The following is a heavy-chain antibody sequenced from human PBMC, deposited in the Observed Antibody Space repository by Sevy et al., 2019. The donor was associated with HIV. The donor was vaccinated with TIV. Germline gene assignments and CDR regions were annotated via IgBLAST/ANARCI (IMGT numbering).Heavy chain of an antibody. J-gene: IGHJ6*01. Sequence: GGSLRLSCAASGFTFSDYYMSWIRQAPGKGLEWISHISYTGTTIDSADSVKRRFTNFSDNAKHSGYLQMDSLRGEDTAVYYCARDAVAGLSHMDVWGQGTTVTVSS. V-gene: IGHV3-11*01. CDR2: ISYTGTTI. CDR3: ARDAVAGLSHMDV. CDR1: GFTFSDYY. D-gene: IGHD2-15*01.